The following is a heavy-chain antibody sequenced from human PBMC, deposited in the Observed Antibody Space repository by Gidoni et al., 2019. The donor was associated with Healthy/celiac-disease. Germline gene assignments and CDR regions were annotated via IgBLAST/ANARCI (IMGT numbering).Heavy chain of an antibody. CDR3: ARGECGYSYGCNFDY. V-gene: IGHV4-34*01. CDR2: INHSGST. J-gene: IGHJ4*02. D-gene: IGHD5-18*01. CDR1: GGSFSGYY. Sequence: QVQLQQWGAGLLKPSETLSLTCAVYGGSFSGYYWSWIRQPPGKGLEWIGEINHSGSTNYNPSLKSRVTISVDTSKNQFSLKLSSVTAADTAVYYCARGECGYSYGCNFDYWGQGTLVTVSS.